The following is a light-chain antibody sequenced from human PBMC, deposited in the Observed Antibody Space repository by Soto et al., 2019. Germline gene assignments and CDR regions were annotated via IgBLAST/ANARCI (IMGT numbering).Light chain of an antibody. J-gene: IGKJ5*01. CDR3: QQYNNWPFS. CDR2: AAS. V-gene: IGKV3-15*01. CDR1: QSVSSN. Sequence: EIVMTQSPATLSVSQGERATLSCRASQSVSSNLAWYQQKPGQAPRLLIYAASTRATGIPARFSGSGSGTEFTLTISGLQSEDFALYFCQQYNNWPFSFGPGTRLEIK.